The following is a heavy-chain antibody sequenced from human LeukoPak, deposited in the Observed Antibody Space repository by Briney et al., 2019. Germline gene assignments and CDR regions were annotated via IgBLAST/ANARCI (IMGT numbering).Heavy chain of an antibody. CDR2: IDWDDDK. CDR1: GFSLSPSGMR. CDR3: ARMATRGVNPYFDY. J-gene: IGHJ4*02. Sequence: SGPTLVNPTQTLTLTCTFSGFSLSPSGMRVSWIRQPPGKALEWLARIDWDDDKFYSTSLKTRLTISKDTSNNQVVLTMTNMDPVDTATYYCARMATRGVNPYFDYWGQGTLVTVSS. D-gene: IGHD3-10*01. V-gene: IGHV2-70*04.